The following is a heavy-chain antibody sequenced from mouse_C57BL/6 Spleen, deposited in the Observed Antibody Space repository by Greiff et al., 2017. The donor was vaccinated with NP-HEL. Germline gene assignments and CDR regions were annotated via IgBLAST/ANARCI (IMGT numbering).Heavy chain of an antibody. V-gene: IGHV1-54*01. CDR3: ARSLYYDGSSRGGAMDY. J-gene: IGHJ4*01. Sequence: VQLQQSGAELVRPGTSVKVSCKASGYAFTNYLIEWVKQRPGQGLEWIGVINPGSGGTNYNEKVTGKATLTADKSSSTAYMQLSSLTSEDSAVYFGARSLYYDGSSRGGAMDYWGQGTSVTVSA. CDR1: GYAFTNYL. CDR2: INPGSGGT. D-gene: IGHD1-1*01.